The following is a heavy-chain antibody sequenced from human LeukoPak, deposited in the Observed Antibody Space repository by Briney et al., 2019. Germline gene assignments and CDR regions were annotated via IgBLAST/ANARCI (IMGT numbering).Heavy chain of an antibody. J-gene: IGHJ4*02. V-gene: IGHV4-4*07. D-gene: IGHD2-21*01. Sequence: PSETLFLTCTVSADSIVSFHWSWIRRSAGKGLGWIGRVFHSGTTKNPSLKSRVTMSLDTSKNLLSLTMTSVTAADTAIYFCARDGHIRGFDSWGQGTLVIVSS. CDR1: ADSIVSFH. CDR3: ARDGHIRGFDS. CDR2: VFHSGTT.